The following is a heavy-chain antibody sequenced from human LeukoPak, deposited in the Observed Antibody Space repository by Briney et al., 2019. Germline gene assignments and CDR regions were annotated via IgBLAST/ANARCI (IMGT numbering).Heavy chain of an antibody. D-gene: IGHD6-19*01. V-gene: IGHV3-21*01. Sequence: GGSLRLSCAVSGFTFSSYSVNWVRQAPGKGLEWVSSISSSSSYIYYAVSLKGRFTISRDNPKNSLYLQMNSLRAEDTAVYYCARTSTGWSLDYWGQGTLVTVSS. CDR3: ARTSTGWSLDY. J-gene: IGHJ4*02. CDR1: GFTFSSYS. CDR2: ISSSSSYI.